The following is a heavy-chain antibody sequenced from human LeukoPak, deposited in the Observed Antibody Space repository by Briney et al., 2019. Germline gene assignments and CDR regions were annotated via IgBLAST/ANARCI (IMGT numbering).Heavy chain of an antibody. J-gene: IGHJ6*02. CDR2: LSGDST. CDR1: GFTFSSYA. D-gene: IGHD3-10*01. V-gene: IGHV3-23*01. Sequence: GGSLRLSCAASGFTFSSYAMSWVRQAPGKGLEWVSALSGDSTYYADSAKGRFTISRDNSKNTLYLQMNSLRAEDTAVYYCARDYYYGSGSYYNDYYYGMDVWGQGTTVTVSS. CDR3: ARDYYYGSGSYYNDYYYGMDV.